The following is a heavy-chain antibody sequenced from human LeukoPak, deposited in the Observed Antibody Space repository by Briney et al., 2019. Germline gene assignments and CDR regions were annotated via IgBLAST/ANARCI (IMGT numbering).Heavy chain of an antibody. CDR2: ISGSGGST. V-gene: IGHV3-23*01. CDR1: GFTFSSYG. CDR3: AKDLGAYYYGSGSPLSWFDP. D-gene: IGHD3-10*01. Sequence: GGTLRLSCVAPGFTFSSYGMSWVRQAPGKGLEWVSAISGSGGSTYYADSVKGRFTISRDNSKNTLYLQMNSLRAEDTAVYYCAKDLGAYYYGSGSPLSWFDPWGQGTLVTVSS. J-gene: IGHJ5*02.